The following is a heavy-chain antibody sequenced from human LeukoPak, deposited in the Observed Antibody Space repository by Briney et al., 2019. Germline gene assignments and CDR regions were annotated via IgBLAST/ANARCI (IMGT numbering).Heavy chain of an antibody. CDR3: AKGSASYYYYGMDV. CDR2: ISGSGST. V-gene: IGHV3-23*01. CDR1: GFTFSSYA. Sequence: GGSLRLSCAASGFTFSSYAMSWVRQAPGKGLEWVSAISGSGSTYYADSVKGRFTISRDNSKNTLYLQMNSLRAEDTAVYYCAKGSASYYYYGMDVWGQGTTVTVSS. J-gene: IGHJ6*02. D-gene: IGHD6-6*01.